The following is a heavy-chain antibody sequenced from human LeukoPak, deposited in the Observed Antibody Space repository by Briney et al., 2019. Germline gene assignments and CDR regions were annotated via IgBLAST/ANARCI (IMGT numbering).Heavy chain of an antibody. CDR2: IIPIFGTA. CDR1: GGTFSSYA. D-gene: IGHD3-3*01. Sequence: SVKVSCKASGGTFSSYAISWVRQAPGQGLEWMGGIIPIFGTANYAQKFQGRVTITADESTSTAYMELRSLRSDDTAVYYCARETNHYDFWSGHRGDFDYWGQGTLVTVSS. CDR3: ARETNHYDFWSGHRGDFDY. V-gene: IGHV1-69*13. J-gene: IGHJ4*02.